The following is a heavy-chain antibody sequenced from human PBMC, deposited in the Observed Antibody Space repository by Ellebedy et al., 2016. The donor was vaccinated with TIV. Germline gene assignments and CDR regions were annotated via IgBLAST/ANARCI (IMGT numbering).Heavy chain of an antibody. D-gene: IGHD4-17*01. V-gene: IGHV4-39*01. CDR3: ARPRTTVTTSGAYYYYCGMDV. J-gene: IGHJ6*02. CDR2: IYYSGST. CDR1: GGSFSGYY. Sequence: MPSETLSLTCAVSGGSFSGYYWSWIRQPPGKGLEWIGSIYYSGSTYYNPSLKSRVTISVDTSKNQFSLKLSSVTAADTAVYYCARPRTTVTTSGAYYYYCGMDVWGQGTTVTVSS.